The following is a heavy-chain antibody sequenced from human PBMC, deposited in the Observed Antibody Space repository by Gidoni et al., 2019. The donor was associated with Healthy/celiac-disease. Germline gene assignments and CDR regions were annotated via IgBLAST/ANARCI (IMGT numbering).Heavy chain of an antibody. J-gene: IGHJ6*02. D-gene: IGHD3-3*01. CDR1: GFTFRTYW. Sequence: EVQLVESGGGLVQPGGSLRLSCAASGFTFRTYWMHWVRQAPGKGLVWVSRINSDGSSTSYADSVKGRFTISRDNAKNTLYLQMNSLRAEDTAVYYCAREPHNYDFWSGYYYYGMDVWGQGTTVTVSS. V-gene: IGHV3-74*01. CDR3: AREPHNYDFWSGYYYYGMDV. CDR2: INSDGSST.